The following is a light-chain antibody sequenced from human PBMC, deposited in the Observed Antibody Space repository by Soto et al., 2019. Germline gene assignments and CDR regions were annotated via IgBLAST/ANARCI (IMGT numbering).Light chain of an antibody. Sequence: QSVLTQPPSASGTPGQRVTISCSGSTSNIGSNTVNWYQQLPGTAPKVLIYSNNQWPSGVPDRFSGSKSGTSASLAISGLQSEDEADYYCATWDDSLNVSVVFGGGTKLTVL. V-gene: IGLV1-44*01. CDR3: ATWDDSLNVSVV. J-gene: IGLJ2*01. CDR2: SNN. CDR1: TSNIGSNT.